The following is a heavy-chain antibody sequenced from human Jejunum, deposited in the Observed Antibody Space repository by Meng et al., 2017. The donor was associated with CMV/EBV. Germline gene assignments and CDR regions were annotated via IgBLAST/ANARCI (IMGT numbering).Heavy chain of an antibody. CDR3: GRVRYGVGETTVDY. D-gene: IGHD1-26*01. V-gene: IGHV1-18*01. CDR1: GYTFTTNG. CDR2: ISAYNGDT. J-gene: IGHJ4*02. Sequence: QVQLVQSGAEVKKPGASVQVSCKASGYTFTTNGISWVRQAPGQGLEWMGWISAYNGDTIHAQKYQDRVTMTTDASTSTAYIEVRSLRSDDTAVYYCGRVRYGVGETTVDYWGQGTLVTVSS.